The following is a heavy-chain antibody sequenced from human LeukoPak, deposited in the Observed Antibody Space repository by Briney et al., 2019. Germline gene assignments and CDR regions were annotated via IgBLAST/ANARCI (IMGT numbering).Heavy chain of an antibody. J-gene: IGHJ4*02. D-gene: IGHD6-13*01. V-gene: IGHV3-7*01. Sequence: TGVSLRLSCAASGFTFSRSWMSWVRQAQGKGLEWVANIKEDGSQRNYADSVKGRFTISRDNAMNSVFLQMISLRAGDTAVYYCARDRGYNSFDYWGQGTLVTVSS. CDR1: GFTFSRSW. CDR3: ARDRGYNSFDY. CDR2: IKEDGSQR.